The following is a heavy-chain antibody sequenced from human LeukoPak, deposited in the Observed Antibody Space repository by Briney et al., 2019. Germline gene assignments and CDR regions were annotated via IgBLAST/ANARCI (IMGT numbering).Heavy chain of an antibody. V-gene: IGHV4-30-2*01. J-gene: IGHJ5*02. D-gene: IGHD2-15*01. CDR3: ARVVDCSGGSCYSNWFGP. CDR1: GGSISSGGYS. CDR2: IYHSGST. Sequence: SETLSLTCAVSGGSISSGGYSWSWIRQPPGKGLEWIGYIYHSGSTYYNPSLKSRVTISVDRSKNQFSLKLSSVTAADTAVYYCARVVDCSGGSCYSNWFGPWGQGTLVTVSS.